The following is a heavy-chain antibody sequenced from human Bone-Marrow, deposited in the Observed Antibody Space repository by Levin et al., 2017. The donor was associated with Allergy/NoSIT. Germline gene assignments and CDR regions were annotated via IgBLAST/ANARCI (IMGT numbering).Heavy chain of an antibody. D-gene: IGHD2-2*01. J-gene: IGHJ3*02. V-gene: IGHV1-24*01. Sequence: ASVKVSCKVSGYTLTDLSMHWVRQAPGKGLEWMASFDPEDGETSYAQKFQGRVTMTEDTSTDTAYMDLSSLRSEDTAVYYCATVSPWGFCSSARCYGAFDIWSQGTMVTVSS. CDR3: ATVSPWGFCSSARCYGAFDI. CDR1: GYTLTDLS. CDR2: FDPEDGET.